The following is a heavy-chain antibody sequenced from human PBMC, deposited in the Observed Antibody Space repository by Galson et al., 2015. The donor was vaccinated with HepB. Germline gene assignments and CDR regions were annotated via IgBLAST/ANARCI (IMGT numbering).Heavy chain of an antibody. J-gene: IGHJ5*02. D-gene: IGHD2-15*01. Sequence: SVKVSCKASGYTFTSYSITWVRQAPGQGLEWMGWISAYNRNTNYAHQLQGRVTMTTDTSTTTAYMELRSLRSDDTAVYYCASGALVGLVDDTQNNWFDPWGQRTLVTVSS. CDR1: GYTFTSYS. V-gene: IGHV1-18*01. CDR3: ASGALVGLVDDTQNNWFDP. CDR2: ISAYNRNT.